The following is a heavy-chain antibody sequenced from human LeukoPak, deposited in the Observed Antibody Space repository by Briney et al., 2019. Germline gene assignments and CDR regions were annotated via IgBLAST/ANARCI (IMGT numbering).Heavy chain of an antibody. D-gene: IGHD5-18*01. CDR1: GYTFTSYY. V-gene: IGHV1-46*01. CDR3: ARSSDRGYSYVYYYYYYMDV. Sequence: ASVKVSCKASGYTFTSYYMHWVRQAPGQGLEWMGIINPSGGSTSYAQKFQGRVTMTRDTSTSTVYMELSSLRSEDTAVYYCARSSDRGYSYVYYYYYYMDVWGKGTTVTVSS. CDR2: INPSGGST. J-gene: IGHJ6*03.